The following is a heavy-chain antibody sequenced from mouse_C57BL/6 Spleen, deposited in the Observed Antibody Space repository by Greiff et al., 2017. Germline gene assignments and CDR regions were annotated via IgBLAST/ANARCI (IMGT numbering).Heavy chain of an antibody. Sequence: VQLQQSGPELVKPGASVKISCKASGYSFTGYYMHWVKQSHGNILDWIGYIYPSNGVSSYNQKFKGKATLTVDKSSSTAYMERLSLTSEDSAVYYCARNGGQRRYAMDYWGQGTSVTVSS. CDR3: ARNGGQRRYAMDY. CDR1: GYSFTGYY. V-gene: IGHV1-31*01. D-gene: IGHD3-3*01. CDR2: IYPSNGVS. J-gene: IGHJ4*01.